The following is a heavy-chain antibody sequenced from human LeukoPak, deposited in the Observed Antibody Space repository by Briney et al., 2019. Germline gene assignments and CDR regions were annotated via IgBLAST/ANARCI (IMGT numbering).Heavy chain of an antibody. CDR3: ARDPFVCGGGSCYSQQLYWYFDL. V-gene: IGHV3-74*01. CDR2: INSDGSST. D-gene: IGHD2-15*01. CDR1: RFTFSSYW. J-gene: IGHJ2*01. Sequence: PGGSLTLSCAAARFTFSSYWMHWIRQATGKGVVWVSRINSDGSSTSYADSVKGRFTISRDNAKNTLYLQMNSLRAEDTAVYYCARDPFVCGGGSCYSQQLYWYFDLWGRGTLVTVSS.